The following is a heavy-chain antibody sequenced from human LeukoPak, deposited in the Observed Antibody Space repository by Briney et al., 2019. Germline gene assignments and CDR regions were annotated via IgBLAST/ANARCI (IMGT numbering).Heavy chain of an antibody. CDR2: MSYDGSEK. J-gene: IGHJ4*02. CDR3: AKDHYFGSGSNYADY. V-gene: IGHV3-30*18. Sequence: GGSLRLSCAAAGFTFSSYGMHWVRQAPGKGLEWVALMSYDGSEKYYADSVKGRFTISRDNSKSTLYLQMNSLRAEDTAVYYCAKDHYFGSGSNYADYWGQGTLVTVSS. D-gene: IGHD3-10*01. CDR1: GFTFSSYG.